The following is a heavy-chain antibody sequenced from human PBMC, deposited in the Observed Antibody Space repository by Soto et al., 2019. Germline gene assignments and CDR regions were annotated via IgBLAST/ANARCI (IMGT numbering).Heavy chain of an antibody. V-gene: IGHV3-33*01. CDR2: IWYDGSNK. D-gene: IGHD3-16*01. CDR3: ARYEITFGGVKSPDAFDI. Sequence: GGSLRLSCAASGFTFSSYGMHWVRQAPGKGLEWVAVIWYDGSNKYYADSVKGRFTISRDNSKNTLYLQMNSLRAEDTAVYYCARYEITFGGVKSPDAFDIWGQGTMVTVSS. CDR1: GFTFSSYG. J-gene: IGHJ3*02.